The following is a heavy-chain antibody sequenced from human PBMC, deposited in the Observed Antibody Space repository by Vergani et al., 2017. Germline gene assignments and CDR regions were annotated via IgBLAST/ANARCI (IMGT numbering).Heavy chain of an antibody. D-gene: IGHD7-27*01. CDR1: GYTFTSYD. CDR3: AMKNWESEGAVDI. J-gene: IGHJ3*02. CDR2: MNPNRGKT. V-gene: IGHV1-8*01. Sequence: QVQLVQSGAEVKKPGASVKVSCKASGYTFTSYDINWVRQATGQGLEWMGWMNPNRGKTGYAQKFQGRVTLTRNTSGSTAYMELSSLRSEDTAVYYCAMKNWESEGAVDIWGQGTMVTVSS.